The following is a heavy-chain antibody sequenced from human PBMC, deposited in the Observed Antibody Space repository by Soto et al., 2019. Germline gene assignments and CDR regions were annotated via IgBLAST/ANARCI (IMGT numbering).Heavy chain of an antibody. CDR3: ALLYDSSGYYSNAFDI. D-gene: IGHD3-22*01. Sequence: SETLSLTCAVSGGSISSSNWCSWVRQPPGKGLEWIGEIYHSGSTNYNPSLKSRVTISVDKSKNQFSLKLSSVTAADTAVYYCALLYDSSGYYSNAFDIWGQGTMVTVSS. CDR2: IYHSGST. V-gene: IGHV4-4*02. J-gene: IGHJ3*02. CDR1: GGSISSSNW.